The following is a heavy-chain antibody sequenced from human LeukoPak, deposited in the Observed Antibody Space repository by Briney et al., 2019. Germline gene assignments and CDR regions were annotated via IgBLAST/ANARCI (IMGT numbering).Heavy chain of an antibody. CDR3: ARGSESSKVVIDPHEYFQH. V-gene: IGHV3-30-3*01. CDR2: ISYDGSNK. CDR1: GFTFSSYA. D-gene: IGHD3-22*01. J-gene: IGHJ1*01. Sequence: PGGSLRLSCAASGFTFSSYAMHWVRQAPGKGLEWVAVISYDGSNKYYADSVKGRFTISRDNSKNTLYLQMNSLRAEDTAVYYCARGSESSKVVIDPHEYFQHWARAPWSPSPQ.